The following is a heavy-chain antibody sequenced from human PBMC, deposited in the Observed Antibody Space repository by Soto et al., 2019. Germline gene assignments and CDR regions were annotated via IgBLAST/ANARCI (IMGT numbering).Heavy chain of an antibody. CDR1: GFTFSGYW. D-gene: IGHD3-16*01. Sequence: EMQLVESGGGLVQPGGSLRLACTASGFTFSGYWMNWVRQAPGKGLEWVARIKQDGSEKFFADSVKGRFTISRDNAKNSLSLQMNSLTADDTAVYYCARTGWPQSSYYFDYWGQGTLVTVSS. CDR3: ARTGWPQSSYYFDY. V-gene: IGHV3-7*03. J-gene: IGHJ4*02. CDR2: IKQDGSEK.